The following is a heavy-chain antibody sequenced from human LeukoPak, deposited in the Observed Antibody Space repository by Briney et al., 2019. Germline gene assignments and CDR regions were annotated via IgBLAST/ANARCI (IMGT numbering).Heavy chain of an antibody. J-gene: IGHJ6*02. CDR1: GFTFGDYA. CDR3: TTYDPSNYYGMDV. CDR2: IRSKAYGGTT. V-gene: IGHV3-49*04. D-gene: IGHD5-12*01. Sequence: PGRSLRLSCTASGFTFGDYAMTWVRQAPGKGLEWVGFIRSKAYGGTTEFAASVKGRFTISRDDSKSIAYLQVNSLKTEDTAVYYCTTYDPSNYYGMDVWGQGTTVTVS.